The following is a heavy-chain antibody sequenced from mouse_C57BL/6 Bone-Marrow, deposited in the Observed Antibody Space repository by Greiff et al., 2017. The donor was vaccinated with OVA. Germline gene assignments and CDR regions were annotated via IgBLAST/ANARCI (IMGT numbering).Heavy chain of an antibody. CDR2: ISSGSSTI. J-gene: IGHJ1*03. Sequence: DVHLVESGGGLVKPGGSLKLSCAASGFTFSDYGMHWVRQAPEKGLEWVAYISSGSSTIYYADTVKGRFTISRDNAKNTLFLQMTSLRSEDTAMYYCARDLGRLWYFDVWGTGTTVTVSS. CDR3: ARDLGRLWYFDV. D-gene: IGHD4-1*01. V-gene: IGHV5-17*01. CDR1: GFTFSDYG.